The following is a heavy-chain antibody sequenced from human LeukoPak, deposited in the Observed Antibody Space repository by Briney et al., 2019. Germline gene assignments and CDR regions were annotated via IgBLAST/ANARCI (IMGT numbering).Heavy chain of an antibody. V-gene: IGHV3-49*04. J-gene: IGHJ1*01. CDR1: GFTFGNYA. Sequence: PGGSLRLSCTTSGFTFGNYAMSWVRQAPGKGLEWVGFIKSKASGETTEYAASVKGRFTISRDNAKNSLYLQMNSLRAEDTAVYYCAASRFRGVIIDPEYFQHWGQGTLVTVSS. CDR2: IKSKASGETT. D-gene: IGHD3-10*01. CDR3: AASRFRGVIIDPEYFQH.